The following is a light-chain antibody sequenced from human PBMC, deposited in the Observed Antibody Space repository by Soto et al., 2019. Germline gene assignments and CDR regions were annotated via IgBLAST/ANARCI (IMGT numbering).Light chain of an antibody. V-gene: IGKV3-20*01. Sequence: EIVLTQSPGTLSLSPGERATLSCRASQSVSSNNLAWYQQKPGQPPRLLIYGVSSSATDIPDRFSGSGSGTDFTRTISRLEPDGFAVYYCQQAGNAPLFTFGPGTKVDI. J-gene: IGKJ3*01. CDR3: QQAGNAPLFT. CDR1: QSVSSNN. CDR2: GVS.